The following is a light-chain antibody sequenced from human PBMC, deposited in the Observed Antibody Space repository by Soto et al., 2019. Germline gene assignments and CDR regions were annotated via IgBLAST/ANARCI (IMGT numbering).Light chain of an antibody. CDR1: QGIYNY. Sequence: DLQMTQSPSSLSASVGDRVTITCRASQGIYNYLAWYQQKPGKAPKLLIYAASTLEAGVPSRFSGSGSGTDFTLTISSLQPEDVATYYCHKYNSALLTFGQGTRLEMK. CDR3: HKYNSALLT. CDR2: AAS. V-gene: IGKV1-27*01. J-gene: IGKJ5*01.